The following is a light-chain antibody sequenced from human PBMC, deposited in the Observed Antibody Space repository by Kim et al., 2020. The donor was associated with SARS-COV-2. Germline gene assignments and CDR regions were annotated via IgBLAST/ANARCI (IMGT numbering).Light chain of an antibody. CDR3: QQYAISPIT. V-gene: IGKV3-20*01. Sequence: SPGERAPLSCRASQSVGSNYLAWYQQRPGQPPRLLIYRASSRVTGIADRFSGSGSGTDFTLTINRLEPEDFAVFYRQQYAISPITFGQGTRLEIK. CDR2: RAS. J-gene: IGKJ5*01. CDR1: QSVGSNY.